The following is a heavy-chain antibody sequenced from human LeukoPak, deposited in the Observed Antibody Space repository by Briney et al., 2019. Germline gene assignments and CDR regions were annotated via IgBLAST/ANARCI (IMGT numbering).Heavy chain of an antibody. V-gene: IGHV1-69*13. Sequence: SVKVSCKASGGTFSSYAISWVRQAPGQGLEWMGGIIPIFGTANYAQKFQGRVTITADESTSTAYMELSSLRSEDTAVYYCARGGVSGYDADYWGQGTLVTVSS. J-gene: IGHJ4*02. CDR3: ARGGVSGYDADY. CDR1: GGTFSSYA. CDR2: IIPIFGTA. D-gene: IGHD5-12*01.